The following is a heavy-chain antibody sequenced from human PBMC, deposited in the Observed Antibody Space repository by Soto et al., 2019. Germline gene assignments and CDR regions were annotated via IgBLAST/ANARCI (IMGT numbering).Heavy chain of an antibody. D-gene: IGHD4-17*01. CDR3: ARDEDGDYVSGNFYGY. V-gene: IGHV1-18*01. Sequence: GASVKVSCKASGYSFTIYGISWVRQAPGQGLEWMGWISAYNGNTNYAQKLQGRVTMTTDTSTSTAYMELRSLRSDDTAVYYCARDEDGDYVSGNFYGYWGQGTLVTVSS. CDR1: GYSFTIYG. CDR2: ISAYNGNT. J-gene: IGHJ4*02.